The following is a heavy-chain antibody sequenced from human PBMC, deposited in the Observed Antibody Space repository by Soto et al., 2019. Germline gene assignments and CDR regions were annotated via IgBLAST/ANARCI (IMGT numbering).Heavy chain of an antibody. CDR3: ARDLASIAAAGFGPEYYGMDV. J-gene: IGHJ6*02. V-gene: IGHV3-33*01. CDR1: GFTFSSYG. Sequence: GGSLRLSCAASGFTFSSYGMHWVRQAPGKGLEWVAVIWYDGSNKYYADSVKGRFTISRDNSKNTLYLQMNSLRAEDTAVYYCARDLASIAAAGFGPEYYGMDVRGQGTTVTVSS. D-gene: IGHD6-13*01. CDR2: IWYDGSNK.